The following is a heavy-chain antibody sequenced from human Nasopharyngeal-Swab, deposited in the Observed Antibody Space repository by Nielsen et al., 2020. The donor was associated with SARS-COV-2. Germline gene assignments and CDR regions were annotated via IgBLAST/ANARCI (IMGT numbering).Heavy chain of an antibody. CDR1: GFTFNRYN. CDR2: ISSSSTFI. CDR3: ARDLSKDDNWFGP. J-gene: IGHJ5*02. V-gene: IGHV3-21*06. Sequence: GESLKISCAASGFTFNRYNMKWVRQAPGKGLEWVSSISSSSTFIYYADSVNGRFTISRDNAKNSLYLQMNSLRAEDTAVYYCARDLSKDDNWFGPWGQGTLVTVSS.